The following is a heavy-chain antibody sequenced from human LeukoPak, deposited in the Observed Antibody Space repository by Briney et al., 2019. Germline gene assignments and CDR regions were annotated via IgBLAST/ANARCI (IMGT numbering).Heavy chain of an antibody. Sequence: HGGSLRLSCAASGFTFSSYAMHRVRQAPGKGLEYVSAISSNRGSTYYANSVKGRFTISRDNSKNTLYLQMGSLRAEDMAVYYCARGREQQLVRGDAFDIWGQGTMVTVSS. CDR3: ARGREQQLVRGDAFDI. J-gene: IGHJ3*02. V-gene: IGHV3-64*01. CDR2: ISSNRGST. CDR1: GFTFSSYA. D-gene: IGHD6-13*01.